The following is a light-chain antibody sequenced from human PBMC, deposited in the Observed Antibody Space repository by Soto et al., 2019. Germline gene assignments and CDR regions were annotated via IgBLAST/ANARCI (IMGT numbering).Light chain of an antibody. Sequence: ETVLTQSPGSLTLSLGDRATLSCRASQSVSSNLAWYQQKPGQAPSLLIYGASNRATGIPAMCSGSDSGTDFTLTISSLEPEDFAVYYCQHRRDFGQGTRLDIK. J-gene: IGKJ5*01. CDR1: QSVSSN. CDR2: GAS. V-gene: IGKV3-11*01. CDR3: QHRRD.